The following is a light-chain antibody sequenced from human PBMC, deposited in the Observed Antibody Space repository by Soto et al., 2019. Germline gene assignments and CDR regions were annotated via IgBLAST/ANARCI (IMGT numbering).Light chain of an antibody. V-gene: IGLV2-23*01. CDR2: DGN. J-gene: IGLJ1*01. CDR3: CSYAGSYTLYV. Sequence: QSALTQPASVSGSPGQSITISCTGTSSDIGSYNLVSWYQQHPGKAPKLIIYDGNKRPSGVSDRFSASKSGNTASLTISGLQAEDEAYYYCCSYAGSYTLYVFGTGTKLTVL. CDR1: SSDIGSYNL.